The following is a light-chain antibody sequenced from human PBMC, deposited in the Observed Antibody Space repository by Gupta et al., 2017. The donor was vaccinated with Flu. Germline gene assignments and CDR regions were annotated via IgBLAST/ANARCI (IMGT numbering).Light chain of an antibody. J-gene: IGKJ4*01. Sequence: DIQMTQSPSSLSASVGDRVTITCRASQGIVKSFAWFQQKPGKAPKPLIYAASILHTGVPSRFSGSGSGTEFTLTISSLQPEDFATYYCQQHFSSPLTFGGGTKVEIK. CDR3: QQHFSSPLT. CDR1: QGIVKS. V-gene: IGKV1-16*01. CDR2: AAS.